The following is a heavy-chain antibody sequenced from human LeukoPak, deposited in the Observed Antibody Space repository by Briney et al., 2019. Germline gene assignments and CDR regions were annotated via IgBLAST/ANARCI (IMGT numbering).Heavy chain of an antibody. CDR3: ARVKRTDSSGYLKYFDY. J-gene: IGHJ4*02. CDR2: IYSGGTT. V-gene: IGHV3-53*01. Sequence: GGSLRLSCAASGFTVSYNYMSWVRQAPGKGLEWVSAIYSGGTTYYADSVKGRFTISRDNSKNTLYLQMNSLRAEDTAVYYCARVKRTDSSGYLKYFDYWGQGTLVTVSS. D-gene: IGHD3-22*01. CDR1: GFTVSYNY.